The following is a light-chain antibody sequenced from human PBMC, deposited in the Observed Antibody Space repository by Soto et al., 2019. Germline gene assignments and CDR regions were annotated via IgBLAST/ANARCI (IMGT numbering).Light chain of an antibody. Sequence: QSVMTQPPSASGSPGQSVTISCTGTSSDVGGYNYVSWYQQHPGKAPKLMIYEVSKRPSGVPDRFSGSKSGNTASLTVSGLQAEDEADYYCSSYAGSNNYVYATSPKVAVL. CDR2: EVS. V-gene: IGLV2-8*01. J-gene: IGLJ1*01. CDR3: SSYAGSNNYV. CDR1: SSDVGGYNY.